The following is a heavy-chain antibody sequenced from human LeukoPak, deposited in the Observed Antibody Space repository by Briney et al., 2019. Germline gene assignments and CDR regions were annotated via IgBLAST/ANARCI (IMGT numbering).Heavy chain of an antibody. CDR2: INHSGST. Sequence: PSETLSLTCAVYGGSFSGYYWSWIRQPPGKGLEWIGEINHSGSTNYNPSLKSRVTILVDTSKNQFSLKLSSVTAADTAVYYCARGLLTGYSSSWYVGSYNWFDPWGQGTLVTVSS. CDR3: ARGLLTGYSSSWYVGSYNWFDP. CDR1: GGSFSGYY. J-gene: IGHJ5*02. V-gene: IGHV4-34*01. D-gene: IGHD6-13*01.